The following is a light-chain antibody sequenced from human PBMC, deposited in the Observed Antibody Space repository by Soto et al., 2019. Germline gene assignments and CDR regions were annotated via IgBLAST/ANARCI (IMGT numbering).Light chain of an antibody. CDR2: GGY. Sequence: EIVLTQSPVTLSLSPGERATLSCRASQSVSSSNLAWYQQKRGQSPRVIICGGYTRAAGVPDRFSGSGSGPDFTLTISRLEPEDFAVYFCQHYGDSPWTFGQGTKVDI. J-gene: IGKJ1*01. V-gene: IGKV3-20*01. CDR3: QHYGDSPWT. CDR1: QSVSSSN.